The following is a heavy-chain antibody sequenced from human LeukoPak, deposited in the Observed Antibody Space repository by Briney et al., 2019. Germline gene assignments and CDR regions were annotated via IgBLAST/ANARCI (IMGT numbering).Heavy chain of an antibody. D-gene: IGHD1-26*01. CDR2: INQDGSEK. Sequence: GGSLRLSCAASGFTVSSNYMSWVRQAPGKGLEWVANINQDGSEKYYVDSVKGRFTISRENANNSLYLQMNSLRPGDTGVYYCVRVASGGDLGDAFDIWGQGTKVTVSS. CDR1: GFTVSSNY. CDR3: VRVASGGDLGDAFDI. V-gene: IGHV3-7*01. J-gene: IGHJ3*02.